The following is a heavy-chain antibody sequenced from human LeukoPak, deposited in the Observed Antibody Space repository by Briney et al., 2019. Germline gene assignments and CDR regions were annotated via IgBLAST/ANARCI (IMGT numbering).Heavy chain of an antibody. Sequence: GGSLRLSCAASGFTVCSNYMSWVRQAPGKGLGWVSVIYSGGSTYYADSVKGRFTISRDNSKNTLYLQMNSLRAEDTAVYYCARAYSSSFNFDYWGQGTLVTVSS. D-gene: IGHD6-6*01. CDR1: GFTVCSNY. CDR3: ARAYSSSFNFDY. CDR2: IYSGGST. V-gene: IGHV3-66*01. J-gene: IGHJ4*02.